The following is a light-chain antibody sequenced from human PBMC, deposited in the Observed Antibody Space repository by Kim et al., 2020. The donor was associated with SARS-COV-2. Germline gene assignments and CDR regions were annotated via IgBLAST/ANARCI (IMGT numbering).Light chain of an antibody. J-gene: IGLJ3*02. CDR1: CCNYVANK. V-gene: IGLV1-44*01. CDR2: AKD. CDR3: ASWDASLNGV. Sequence: PVPPGPTSRSGCCCNYVANKVSWYQQQPGGAPNLLIIAKDQRPSGGPARFSSATSGTSASLAIIGLQSDDEAADYCASWDASLNGVFGGGTQLTVL.